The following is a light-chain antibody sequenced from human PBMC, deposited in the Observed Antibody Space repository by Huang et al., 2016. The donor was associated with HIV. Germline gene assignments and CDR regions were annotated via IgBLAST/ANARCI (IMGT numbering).Light chain of an antibody. CDR3: QQSYSTPPK. CDR2: AAS. J-gene: IGKJ1*01. CDR1: QTSSSY. Sequence: DIQMTQSPSSLSASVGDRVTITCRASQTSSSYLNWYQQKPGKAPMLLIYAASSLQSGVPSRFSGSGSGTDFTLTISSLQPEDFATYYCQQSYSTPPKFGQGTKVEIK. V-gene: IGKV1-39*01.